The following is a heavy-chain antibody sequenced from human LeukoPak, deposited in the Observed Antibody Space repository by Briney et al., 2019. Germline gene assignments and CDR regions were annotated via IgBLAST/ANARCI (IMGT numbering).Heavy chain of an antibody. V-gene: IGHV3-7*01. Sequence: GGSLRLSCAASGFTFSNDWMSWVRQAPGKGLEWMASIKGDGSDKYYVDSVKGRFTISRDNAKNSMYLQMNSLRAEDTAVYYCARDPETKRGRDGLDYWGPGTLVIVSP. CDR1: GFTFSNDW. J-gene: IGHJ4*02. D-gene: IGHD1-14*01. CDR2: IKGDGSDK. CDR3: ARDPETKRGRDGLDY.